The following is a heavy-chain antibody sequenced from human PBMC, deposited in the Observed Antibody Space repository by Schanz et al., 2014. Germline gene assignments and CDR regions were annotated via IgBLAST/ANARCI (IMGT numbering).Heavy chain of an antibody. CDR2: ISGSGNTI. V-gene: IGHV3-48*01. CDR3: AKEGPGNWNYFDY. Sequence: EVQLVESGGNLVQPGGSLRLSCVASGFTFSSHSMNWVRQAPGQGLEWLSYISGSGNTIYYAASVEGRFTISRDRSTDTLYLQMNNLRVEDTALYYCAKEGPGNWNYFDYWGQGTLITVSS. CDR1: GFTFSSHS. D-gene: IGHD1-1*01. J-gene: IGHJ4*02.